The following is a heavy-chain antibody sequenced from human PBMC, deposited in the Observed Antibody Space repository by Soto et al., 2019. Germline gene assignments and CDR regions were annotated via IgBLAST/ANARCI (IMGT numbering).Heavy chain of an antibody. V-gene: IGHV4-61*01. CDR2: IYYSGST. CDR3: ARDPGPPIKFGNYYYGMDV. D-gene: IGHD3-16*01. J-gene: IGHJ6*01. Sequence: SETLSLTCTVSGGSVSSGSYYWSWIRQPPGKGLEWIGYIYYSGSTNYNPSLKSRVTISVDTSKDQFSLKLSSVTAADTAVYYCARDPGPPIKFGNYYYGMDVWGQGTTVTVSS. CDR1: GGSVSSGSYY.